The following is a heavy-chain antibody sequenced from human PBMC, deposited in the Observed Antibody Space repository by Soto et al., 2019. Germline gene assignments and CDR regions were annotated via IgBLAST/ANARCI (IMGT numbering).Heavy chain of an antibody. CDR3: AKDRGGTGWPFDH. D-gene: IGHD6-19*01. V-gene: IGHV3-23*04. CDR2: ISAGGATT. CDR1: GFTFGNFA. J-gene: IGHJ4*02. Sequence: EVQLVESGGGLVQPGGSLRLYCTPSGFTFGNFAMSWVRQAPGKGLEWVSSISAGGATTYYADSVKGRVTMSRDNSKNALSLQMSSLRAEDAAVYYCAKDRGGTGWPFDHWGQGTLVTVSS.